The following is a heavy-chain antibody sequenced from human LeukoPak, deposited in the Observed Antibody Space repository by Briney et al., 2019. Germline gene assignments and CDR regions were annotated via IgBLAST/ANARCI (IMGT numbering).Heavy chain of an antibody. J-gene: IGHJ4*02. V-gene: IGHV4-34*01. D-gene: IGHD3-3*01. CDR1: GGSFSGYY. CDR2: INHSGST. Sequence: SETLSLTCAVYGGSFSGYYWSWIRQPPGKGLEWIGEINHSGSTNYNPSLKSRVTISVDTSKNQFSLKLSSVTAADTAVYYCARLHRSPFGVVTPRYFDYWGQGTLVTVSS. CDR3: ARLHRSPFGVVTPRYFDY.